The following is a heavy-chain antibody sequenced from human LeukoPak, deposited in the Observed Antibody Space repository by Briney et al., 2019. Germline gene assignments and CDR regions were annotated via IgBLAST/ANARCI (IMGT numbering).Heavy chain of an antibody. D-gene: IGHD3-16*02. CDR1: GFTFRNYW. Sequence: GGSLRLSCAASGFTFRNYWVNWARQAPGKGLEWVANIKEDGTEKNFVDSVKGRFTISRDNTKKSLYLQMNSLRAEDTAVYYCAKQSFRMVNYFDYWGQGTLVTVSS. J-gene: IGHJ4*02. V-gene: IGHV3-7*05. CDR3: AKQSFRMVNYFDY. CDR2: IKEDGTEK.